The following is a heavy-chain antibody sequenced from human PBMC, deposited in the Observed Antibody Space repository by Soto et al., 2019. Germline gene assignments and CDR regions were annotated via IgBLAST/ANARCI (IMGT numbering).Heavy chain of an antibody. CDR3: ARDQGDG. CDR1: GFTFSSYG. J-gene: IGHJ4*02. Sequence: QVQLVESGGGVVQPGRSLRLSCAASGFTFSSYGMHWVRQAPGKGLEWVAVIWYDGSDTYYADSVKGRFTISRDNSKNTLYLQMNSLRADDTAFYYCARDQGDGWGQGTLVTVSS. V-gene: IGHV3-33*01. D-gene: IGHD2-21*02. CDR2: IWYDGSDT.